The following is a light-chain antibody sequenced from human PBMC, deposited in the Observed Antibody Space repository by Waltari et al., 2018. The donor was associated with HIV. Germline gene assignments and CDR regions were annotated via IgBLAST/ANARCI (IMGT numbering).Light chain of an antibody. CDR2: DVT. CDR1: SSDVGGYNY. Sequence: QSALTQPRSVSGSPGQSVTISCSGTSSDVGGYNYVSWYQQHPGKAPKLMIYDVTERPSGVPDRVSGSKSGNTASLTISGLQADDEADDYCCSYAGRYTWVFGGGTELTVL. J-gene: IGLJ3*02. CDR3: CSYAGRYTWV. V-gene: IGLV2-11*01.